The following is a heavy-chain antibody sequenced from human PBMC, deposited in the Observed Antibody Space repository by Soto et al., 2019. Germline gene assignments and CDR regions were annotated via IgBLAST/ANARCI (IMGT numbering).Heavy chain of an antibody. V-gene: IGHV4-59*01. CDR3: TRHAIIPKLQYGMDV. CDR1: GGSISGYY. J-gene: IGHJ6*02. Sequence: SETLSLTCTVSGGSISGYYWSWIRQPPGKGLEWIGYIFYRGNTLYNPSLLSRVTISVDTSKNQFFLGLTSVTAADTAVYYCTRHAIIPKLQYGMDVWGQGASVTVSS. CDR2: IFYRGNT. D-gene: IGHD1-1*01.